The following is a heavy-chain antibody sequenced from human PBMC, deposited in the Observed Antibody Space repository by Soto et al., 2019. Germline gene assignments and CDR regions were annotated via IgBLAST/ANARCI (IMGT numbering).Heavy chain of an antibody. CDR3: ARAHYHDSSGPNGHAFDI. J-gene: IGHJ3*02. Sequence: QVQLVESGGGVVQPGRSLRLSCAASEFTFSDYAMHWVRQAPGKGLEWVAVISDDGDKVFYADSMKDRLTISRDNSKSTLFLQLTSLGPEDTALYYCARAHYHDSSGPNGHAFDIWGHWTLVTVSS. CDR1: EFTFSDYA. V-gene: IGHV3-30-3*01. CDR2: ISDDGDKV. D-gene: IGHD3-22*01.